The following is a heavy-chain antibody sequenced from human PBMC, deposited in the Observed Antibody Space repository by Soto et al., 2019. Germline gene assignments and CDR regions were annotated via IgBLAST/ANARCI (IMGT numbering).Heavy chain of an antibody. CDR3: ARLVRTYYYDSSGYYRADY. Sequence: QLQLQESGPGLVKPSEHLSLTCTVSGGSISSSSYYWGWIRQPPGKGLEWIGSIYYSGSTYYNPSLKSRVTISVDTSKNQFSLKLSSVTAADTAVYYCARLVRTYYYDSSGYYRADYWGQGTLVTVSS. CDR2: IYYSGST. CDR1: GGSISSSSYY. J-gene: IGHJ4*02. V-gene: IGHV4-39*01. D-gene: IGHD3-22*01.